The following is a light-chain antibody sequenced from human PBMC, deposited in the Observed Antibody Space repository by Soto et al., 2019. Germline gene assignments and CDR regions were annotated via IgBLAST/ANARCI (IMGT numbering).Light chain of an antibody. CDR1: SSNIGAGYD. V-gene: IGLV1-40*01. CDR3: QSYDSSLSGIV. J-gene: IGLJ1*01. CDR2: TNS. Sequence: QSVLTQPPSVSGAPGQRVTISCTGSSSNIGAGYDVHWYQQLPGTAPKLLIYTNSNRPSGVPDRISGSKSGTSASLAITGLQAEDEADYYCQSYDSSLSGIVFGTGTKV.